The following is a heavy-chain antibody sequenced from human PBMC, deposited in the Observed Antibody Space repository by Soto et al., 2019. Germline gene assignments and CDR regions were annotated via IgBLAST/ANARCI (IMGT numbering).Heavy chain of an antibody. Sequence: GGSLRLSCAASGFTFSSYSMNWVRQAPGKGLEWVSSISSSSYIYYADSVKGRFTISRDNAKNSLYLQMNSLRAEDTAVYYCARDMYYDFWSDLPDYWGQGTLVTVSS. CDR2: ISSSSYI. CDR3: ARDMYYDFWSDLPDY. V-gene: IGHV3-21*01. J-gene: IGHJ4*02. CDR1: GFTFSSYS. D-gene: IGHD3-3*01.